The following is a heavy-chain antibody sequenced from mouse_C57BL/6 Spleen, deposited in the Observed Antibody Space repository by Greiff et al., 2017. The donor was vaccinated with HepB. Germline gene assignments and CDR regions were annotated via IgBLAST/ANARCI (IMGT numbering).Heavy chain of an antibody. CDR1: GYTFTSYW. Sequence: QVHVKQPGAELVKPGASVKLSCKASGYTFTSYWMHWVKQRPGRGLEWIGRIDPNSGGTKYNEKFKSKATLTVDKPSSTAYMQLSSLTSEDSAVYYCAREPTVVAPYYAMDYWGQGTSVTVSS. CDR3: AREPTVVAPYYAMDY. J-gene: IGHJ4*01. V-gene: IGHV1-72*01. D-gene: IGHD1-1*01. CDR2: IDPNSGGT.